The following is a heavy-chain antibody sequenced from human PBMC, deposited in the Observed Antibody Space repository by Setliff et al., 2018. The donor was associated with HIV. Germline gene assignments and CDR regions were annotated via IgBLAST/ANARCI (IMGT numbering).Heavy chain of an antibody. V-gene: IGHV4-59*01. CDR1: GGSISTYY. J-gene: IGHJ3*01. CDR2: IYFTGSS. CDR3: ARGQMAYAAFDV. D-gene: IGHD4-17*01. Sequence: KTSETLSLTCTVSGGSISTYYWSWIRQPPGKGLEWSGSIYFTGSSDNNPSLKSRVTLPVDTSKHQFSLKLSSVTAADTAVYYCARGQMAYAAFDVWGQGTMVTVSS.